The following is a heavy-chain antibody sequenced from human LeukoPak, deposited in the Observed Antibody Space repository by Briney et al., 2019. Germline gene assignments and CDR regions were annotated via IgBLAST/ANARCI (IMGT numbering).Heavy chain of an antibody. CDR1: GVTFSSYG. D-gene: IGHD3-10*01. CDR2: INSRISAI. V-gene: IGHV3-48*01. J-gene: IGHJ5*02. CDR3: ARVEGPGIPRWFDP. Sequence: PGGSLRLSCAATGVTFSSYGMSWVRQAPGKGLEWVSFINSRISAICYADSVKGRFTIFRDNAKNLLYLQMSSLRAEDTAVYYCARVEGPGIPRWFDPWGQGTLVTVSS.